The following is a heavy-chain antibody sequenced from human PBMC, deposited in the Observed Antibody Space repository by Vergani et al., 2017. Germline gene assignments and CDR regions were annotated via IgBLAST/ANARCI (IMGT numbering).Heavy chain of an antibody. Sequence: QVQLQESGPGLVKPSETLSLTCNVSGGSISTYYWSWIRQPPGKALEWIGYIYYSGSTKYNPSLTSRVTILVDTSKSQLSLNLSSVTATDTAVYYCARANYYCYGMDVWGPGTTVTVSS. D-gene: IGHD3-10*01. J-gene: IGHJ6*02. V-gene: IGHV4-59*01. CDR1: GGSISTYY. CDR2: IYYSGST. CDR3: ARANYYCYGMDV.